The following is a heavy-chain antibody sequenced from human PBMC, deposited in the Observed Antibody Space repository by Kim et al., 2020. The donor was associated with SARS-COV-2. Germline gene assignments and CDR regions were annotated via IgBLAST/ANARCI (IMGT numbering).Heavy chain of an antibody. V-gene: IGHV1-46*01. D-gene: IGHD2-2*01. Sequence: AQKFQGRVTMTRDTSTSTVYMELSSLRSEDTAVYYCARDLGVVPSSLGFDPWGQGTLVTVSS. J-gene: IGHJ5*02. CDR3: ARDLGVVPSSLGFDP.